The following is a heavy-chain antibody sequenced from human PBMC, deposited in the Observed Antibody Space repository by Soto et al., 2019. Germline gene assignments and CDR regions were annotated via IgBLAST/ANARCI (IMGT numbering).Heavy chain of an antibody. V-gene: IGHV4-59*01. Sequence: PSETLSLTCTVSGDSISSYYCTWIRQPPGKGLEDIGYIYYSGRTYYNPSLKRRVTISVDTFKNQFSLKLSSVTAVDTAVYYCARGHLGITTPGTWYEIDYWGQGTLVTVYS. J-gene: IGHJ4*02. D-gene: IGHD6-13*01. CDR1: GDSISSYY. CDR3: ARGHLGITTPGTWYEIDY. CDR2: IYYSGRT.